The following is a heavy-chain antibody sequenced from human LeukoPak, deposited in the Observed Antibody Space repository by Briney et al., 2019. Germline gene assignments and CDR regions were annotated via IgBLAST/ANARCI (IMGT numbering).Heavy chain of an antibody. Sequence: PSETLSLTCTVSGGSIRSYYWSWIRQPAEKGLEWIGRIYTSGSTNYNPSLKSRVTMSVDTSKNQFSLKLSSVTAADTAVYYCARDRLTVNYYYYGMDVWGQGTTVTVSS. CDR3: ARDRLTVNYYYYGMDV. D-gene: IGHD4/OR15-4a*01. V-gene: IGHV4-4*07. CDR2: IYTSGST. J-gene: IGHJ6*02. CDR1: GGSIRSYY.